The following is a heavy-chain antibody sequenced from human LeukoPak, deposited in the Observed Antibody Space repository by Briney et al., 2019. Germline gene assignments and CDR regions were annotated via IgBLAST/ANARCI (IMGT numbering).Heavy chain of an antibody. V-gene: IGHV3-23*01. D-gene: IGHD3-10*01. Sequence: PGGSLRLSCAASGFTFNSYWMNWVRQAPGKGLEWVSSVSGNGDSTYLADSVKGRFTISRDNSKNALYLQMNNLRAEDTAVYYCAPRYYGSGSWRTYYFDYWGQGILVTVSS. CDR1: GFTFNSYW. CDR2: VSGNGDST. J-gene: IGHJ4*02. CDR3: APRYYGSGSWRTYYFDY.